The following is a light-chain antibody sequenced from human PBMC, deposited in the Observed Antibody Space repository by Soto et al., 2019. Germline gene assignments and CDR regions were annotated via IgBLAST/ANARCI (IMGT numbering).Light chain of an antibody. CDR3: QQYGRSSLT. CDR1: QSVGSTY. V-gene: IGKV3-20*01. CDR2: GAS. Sequence: EIMFTQSPGPLSLSPGERATLSCRASQSVGSTYLAWYQQKPGQAPRLLIYGASSRASGTPDRFSGSGSGTDFTLTISRLDPEDFAVYYCQQYGRSSLTFGPGTKVDI. J-gene: IGKJ3*01.